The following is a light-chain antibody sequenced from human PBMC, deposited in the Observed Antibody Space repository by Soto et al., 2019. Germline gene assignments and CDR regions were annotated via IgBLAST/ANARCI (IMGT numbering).Light chain of an antibody. V-gene: IGKV3-20*01. CDR1: QSISDF. Sequence: EIVLTQSPGTLSLSPGERATLYCRASQSISDFIAWHQQKPGQAPRLLIYGASNRATGIPDRFSGSGSGTEFTLTISRLEPEDFAVYYCQQYYNSPLIYTFGQGTKLEIK. CDR2: GAS. CDR3: QQYYNSPLIYT. J-gene: IGKJ2*01.